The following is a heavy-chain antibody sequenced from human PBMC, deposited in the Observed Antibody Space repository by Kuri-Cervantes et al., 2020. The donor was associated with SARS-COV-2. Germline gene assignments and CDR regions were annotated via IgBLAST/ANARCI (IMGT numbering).Heavy chain of an antibody. V-gene: IGHV1-69*13. Sequence: SVKVSCKASGGTFSSYAISWVRQAPGQGLEWMGGIIPIFDTANYAQKFQGRVTITADESTSTAYMELSSLRSEDTAVYYCAVRYYDFWSGYSRAYYGMDVWGQGTTVTVSS. CDR1: GGTFSSYA. CDR3: AVRYYDFWSGYSRAYYGMDV. J-gene: IGHJ6*02. CDR2: IIPIFDTA. D-gene: IGHD3-3*01.